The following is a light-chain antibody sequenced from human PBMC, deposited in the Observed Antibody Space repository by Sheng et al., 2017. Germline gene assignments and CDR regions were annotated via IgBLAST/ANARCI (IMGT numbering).Light chain of an antibody. CDR3: QQSYGSPIT. V-gene: IGKV4-1*01. CDR2: GAS. CDR1: QSLFSNNYNY. Sequence: DIVLTQSPDSLAVSLGERASINCKSSQSLFSNNYNYLSWYQQTPGQPPKLLLYGASIRESGVPDRFSGSGSGTDFTLTITSLQAEDVAVYYCQQSYGSPITFGGGSKVEIK. J-gene: IGKJ4*01.